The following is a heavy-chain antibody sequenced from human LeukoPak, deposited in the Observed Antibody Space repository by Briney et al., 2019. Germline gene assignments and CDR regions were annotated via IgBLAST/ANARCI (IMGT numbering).Heavy chain of an antibody. D-gene: IGHD3-22*01. CDR1: GYTFTGYY. CDR3: AREYYYDSSGYYRGSNAFDI. V-gene: IGHV1-2*06. Sequence: ASVKVSCKASGYTFTGYYMHWVLQAPGQGLEWMGRINPNSGGTNYAQKFQGRVTMTRDTSISTAYMELSRLRSDDTAVYYCAREYYYDSSGYYRGSNAFDIWGQGTMVTVSS. CDR2: INPNSGGT. J-gene: IGHJ3*02.